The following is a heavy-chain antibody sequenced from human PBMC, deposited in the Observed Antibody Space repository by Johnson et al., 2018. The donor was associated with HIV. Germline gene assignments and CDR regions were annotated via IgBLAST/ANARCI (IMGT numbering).Heavy chain of an antibody. Sequence: QVQLVESGGGVVQAGRSLRLSCAASGFTFNSYATHWVRQAPGKGLEWVAVISYDGSNKYYADSVKGRFTISRDNSKNTLYLQMNSLRAEDTAVYYCARAGAVGFDAFDIWGQGTMVTVSS. V-gene: IGHV3-30-3*01. CDR3: ARAGAVGFDAFDI. D-gene: IGHD6-19*01. J-gene: IGHJ3*02. CDR2: ISYDGSNK. CDR1: GFTFNSYA.